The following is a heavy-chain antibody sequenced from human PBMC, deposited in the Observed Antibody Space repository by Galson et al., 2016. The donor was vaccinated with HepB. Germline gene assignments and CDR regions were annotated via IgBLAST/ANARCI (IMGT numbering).Heavy chain of an antibody. CDR2: INPNSGGT. CDR1: GYTFTSYG. Sequence: SVKVSCKASGYTFTSYGISWVRQAPGQGLEWMGWINPNSGGTNYAQKFQGWVTMTRDTSISTAYMEKRRLKSDDTAIYYCARAARIVGASGAFDVWGQGTKVTVSS. D-gene: IGHD1-26*01. J-gene: IGHJ3*01. CDR3: ARAARIVGASGAFDV. V-gene: IGHV1-2*04.